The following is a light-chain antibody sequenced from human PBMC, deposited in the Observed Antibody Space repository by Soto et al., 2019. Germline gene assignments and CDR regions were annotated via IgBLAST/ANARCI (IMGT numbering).Light chain of an antibody. V-gene: IGLV1-40*01. CDR1: SSNIGAGYD. CDR3: QSYDSSLSGHVV. Sequence: QSVLTQPPSVSGAPGQRVTISCTGSSSNIGAGYDVHWYQQLPGTAPKLLIYGNSNRPSGVPDRFSGSKSGTSASLAITGLQAEDEADYYCQSYDSSLSGHVVXGGGTQLTVL. J-gene: IGLJ2*01. CDR2: GNS.